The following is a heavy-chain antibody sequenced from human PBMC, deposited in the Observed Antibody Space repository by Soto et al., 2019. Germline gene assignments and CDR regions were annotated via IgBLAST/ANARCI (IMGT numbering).Heavy chain of an antibody. CDR3: AKDLGTGESSGWSDAFDI. V-gene: IGHV3-30*18. CDR2: ISYDGSNK. CDR1: GFTFSSYG. Sequence: QVQLVESGGGVVQPGRSLRLSCAASGFTFSSYGMHWVRQAPGKGLEWVAVISYDGSNKYYADSVKGRFTISRDNSKNTLYLQMNSLRAEDTAVYYCAKDLGTGESSGWSDAFDIWGRGTMVTVSS. D-gene: IGHD6-19*01. J-gene: IGHJ3*02.